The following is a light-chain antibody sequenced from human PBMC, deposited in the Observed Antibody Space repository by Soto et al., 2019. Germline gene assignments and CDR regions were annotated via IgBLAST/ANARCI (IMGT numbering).Light chain of an antibody. Sequence: DIVMTQSPDSLAVSLGERATINCKSSQSVLYNSKNKNYLAWYQQKPGQPPKLLTYCASTRESGVPDRFSGSGSGTDFTLTISSLQAEDVAVYYCQQYYSSPQTFGQGTKVEIK. CDR2: CAS. CDR1: QSVLYNSKNKNY. V-gene: IGKV4-1*01. CDR3: QQYYSSPQT. J-gene: IGKJ1*01.